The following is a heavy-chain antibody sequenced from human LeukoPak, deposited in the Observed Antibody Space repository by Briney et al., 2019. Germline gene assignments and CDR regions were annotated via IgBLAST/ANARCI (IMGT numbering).Heavy chain of an antibody. D-gene: IGHD4-23*01. Sequence: PSETLSLTCAVHGGSFSGYHWNWIRQSPGKGLKWIGEINDRGHTNYNPSLESRVTISVDTSKKQFSLKLSSVAAADTAVYYCARDPTTVVTTPYYFDFWGQGTLVTVSS. CDR2: INDRGHT. J-gene: IGHJ4*02. V-gene: IGHV4-34*01. CDR1: GGSFSGYH. CDR3: ARDPTTVVTTPYYFDF.